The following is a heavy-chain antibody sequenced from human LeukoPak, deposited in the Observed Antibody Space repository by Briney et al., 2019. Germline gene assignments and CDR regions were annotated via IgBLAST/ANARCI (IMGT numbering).Heavy chain of an antibody. V-gene: IGHV3-7*01. Sequence: GGSLRLSCAASGFMFSSYWMTWVRQAPGKGLEWVANMDQDATVKHYADSMTGRFTISRDNAKNSLYLQMNSLRAEDTAVYYCAMRLGYCSGGSCLGEYFQHWGQGTLVTVSS. CDR3: AMRLGYCSGGSCLGEYFQH. D-gene: IGHD2-15*01. J-gene: IGHJ1*01. CDR2: MDQDATVK. CDR1: GFMFSSYW.